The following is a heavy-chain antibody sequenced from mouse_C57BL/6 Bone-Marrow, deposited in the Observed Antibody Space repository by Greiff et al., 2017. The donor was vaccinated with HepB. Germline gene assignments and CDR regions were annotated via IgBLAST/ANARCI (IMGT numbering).Heavy chain of an antibody. CDR2: IDPSDSYT. J-gene: IGHJ3*01. D-gene: IGHD2-1*01. CDR3: ARPPYGNFAY. Sequence: QVQLQQPGAELVKPGASVKLSCKASGYTFTSYWMQWVKQRPGPGLEWIGEIDPSDSYTNYNQKFKGKATLTVDTSSSTAYMQLSSLTSEDSAVYYCARPPYGNFAYWGQGTLVTVSA. CDR1: GYTFTSYW. V-gene: IGHV1-50*01.